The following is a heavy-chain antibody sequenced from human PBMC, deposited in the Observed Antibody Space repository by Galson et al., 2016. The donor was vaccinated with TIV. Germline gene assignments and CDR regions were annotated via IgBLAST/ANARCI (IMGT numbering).Heavy chain of an antibody. V-gene: IGHV3-74*01. CDR3: TRGSEYWFDS. CDR2: ISLDGSET. J-gene: IGHJ5*01. CDR1: GFTFSIFA. Sequence: SLRLSCAASGFTFSIFAMTWVRQVPGKGPVWVSRISLDGSETAYADSVKGRFTISRANGRNTLYLQMNTLRVEDTAVYYCTRGSEYWFDSWGQGTLVTVSS.